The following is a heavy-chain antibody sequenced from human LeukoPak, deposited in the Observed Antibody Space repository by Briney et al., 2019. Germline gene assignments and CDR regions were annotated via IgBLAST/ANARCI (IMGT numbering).Heavy chain of an antibody. V-gene: IGHV4-59*01. J-gene: IGHJ4*01. CDR1: GDSIRSYY. Sequence: SETLSLACTVSGDSIRSYYWSWIRQPSGKRLEWIGYIHNSGSTNSHPSLKSRVTISIDTSKIHFSLKLSSVTTADTAVYYCARGRGDTLPFDLWGHGTLVTVSS. CDR2: IHNSGST. CDR3: ARGRGDTLPFDL. D-gene: IGHD5-18*01.